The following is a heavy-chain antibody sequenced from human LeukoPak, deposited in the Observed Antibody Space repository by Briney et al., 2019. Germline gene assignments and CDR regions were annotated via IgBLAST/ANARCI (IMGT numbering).Heavy chain of an antibody. CDR3: ARGGGILYGGPYGVVVPATTKDYFDY. V-gene: IGHV3-48*01. CDR1: GFTFSSYS. Sequence: GGSLRLSRAASGFTFSSYSMSWVRQAPGKGLEWISYISSSSSGSTIYYADSVKGRFTISRDNVKNSLYLQMNSLRAEDTAVYYCARGGGILYGGPYGVVVPATTKDYFDYWGQGTLVTVSS. D-gene: IGHD2-2*01. CDR2: ISSSSSGSTI. J-gene: IGHJ4*02.